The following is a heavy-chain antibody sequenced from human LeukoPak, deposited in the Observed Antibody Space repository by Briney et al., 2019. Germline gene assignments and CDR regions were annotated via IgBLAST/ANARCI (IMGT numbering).Heavy chain of an antibody. Sequence: ASVKVSCKASGYIFTGYYMHWVRQAPGQGLEWMGWVNPDTGATNSAQNFQGRVTMTRDTSISTVYMELSRLRSDDSAVYYCARENYGDGNWFDPWGQGTLVTVSS. J-gene: IGHJ5*02. V-gene: IGHV1-2*02. CDR1: GYIFTGYY. CDR3: ARENYGDGNWFDP. D-gene: IGHD4-17*01. CDR2: VNPDTGAT.